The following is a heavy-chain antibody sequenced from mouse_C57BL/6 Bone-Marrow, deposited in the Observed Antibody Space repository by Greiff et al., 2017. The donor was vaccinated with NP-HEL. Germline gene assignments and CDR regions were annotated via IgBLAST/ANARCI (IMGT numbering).Heavy chain of an antibody. CDR3: VAGDY. Sequence: EVKVVESGGGLVQPGGSLKLSCAASGFTFSDYYMYWVRQTPEKRLEWVAYISNGGGSTYYPDTVKGRFTISRDNAKNTLYLQMSRLKSEDTAMYYCVAGDYWGQGTTLTVSS. J-gene: IGHJ2*01. CDR2: ISNGGGST. V-gene: IGHV5-12*01. CDR1: GFTFSDYY.